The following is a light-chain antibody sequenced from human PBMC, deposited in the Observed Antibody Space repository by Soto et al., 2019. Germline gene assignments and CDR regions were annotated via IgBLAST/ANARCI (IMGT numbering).Light chain of an antibody. V-gene: IGKV3-20*01. CDR1: QSVRNSY. CDR3: QQFGGSPPSWT. Sequence: EILLTQSPGTLYLSPGERATLSCRASQSVRNSYLAWSQQKPGQAPRLRIYGASGSATGIPDRFSGSVSGTDFTLTISRLEPEDFAVYYWQQFGGSPPSWTFGQGTKVEI. CDR2: GAS. J-gene: IGKJ1*01.